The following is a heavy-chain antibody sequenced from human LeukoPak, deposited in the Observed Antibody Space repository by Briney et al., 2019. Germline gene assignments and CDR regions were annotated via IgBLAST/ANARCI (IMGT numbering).Heavy chain of an antibody. V-gene: IGHV4-34*01. D-gene: IGHD5-18*01. CDR2: INHSGST. J-gene: IGHJ2*01. CDR3: ASRGYSYGGPHWYFDL. Sequence: PSETLSLTCTVSGGSISSYYWSWIRQPPGKGLEWIGEINHSGSTNYNPSLKSRVTISVDTSKNQFSLKLSSVTAADTAVYYCASRGYSYGGPHWYFDLWGRGTLVTVSS. CDR1: GGSISSYY.